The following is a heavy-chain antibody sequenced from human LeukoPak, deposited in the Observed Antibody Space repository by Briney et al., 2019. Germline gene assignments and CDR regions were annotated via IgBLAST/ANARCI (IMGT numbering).Heavy chain of an antibody. D-gene: IGHD3-22*01. CDR1: GGSISSSSYY. V-gene: IGHV4-39*07. J-gene: IGHJ3*02. CDR2: IYYSGST. CDR3: ASTYYYDSSGYRDAFDI. Sequence: SETLSLTCTVSGGSISSSSYYWGWIRQPPGKGLEWIGSIYYSGSTYYNPSLKSRVTISVDTSKNQFSLKLSSVTAADTAVYYCASTYYYDSSGYRDAFDIWGQGTMVTVSS.